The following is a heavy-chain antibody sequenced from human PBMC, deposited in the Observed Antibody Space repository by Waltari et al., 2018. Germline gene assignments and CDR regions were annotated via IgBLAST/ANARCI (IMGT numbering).Heavy chain of an antibody. V-gene: IGHV1-69*12. J-gene: IGHJ4*02. CDR2: IIPIFGTA. CDR3: ARDDEMATIGGSFDY. CDR1: GCTFSSYA. D-gene: IGHD5-12*01. Sequence: QVQLVQSGAEVKKPGSLVKVSCKASGCTFSSYAISWVRRAPGQGLEWMGGIIPIFGTANYAQKFQGRVTITADEYTSTAYMELSSLRSEDTAVYYCARDDEMATIGGSFDYWGQGTLVTISS.